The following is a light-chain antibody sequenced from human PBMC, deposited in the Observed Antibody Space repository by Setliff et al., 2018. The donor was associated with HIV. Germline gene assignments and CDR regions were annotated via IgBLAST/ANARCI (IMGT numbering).Light chain of an antibody. Sequence: QSVLTQPPSVSGSPGQSVTISCTGTSSDVGSYNRVSWYQQPPGAAPKLMIYEVTNRPSGVPARFSGSKSGNTASLTISGLQAEDEADYYCSSYTSISTYVFGTGTKVTV. J-gene: IGLJ1*01. CDR2: EVT. CDR3: SSYTSISTYV. CDR1: SSDVGSYNR. V-gene: IGLV2-18*02.